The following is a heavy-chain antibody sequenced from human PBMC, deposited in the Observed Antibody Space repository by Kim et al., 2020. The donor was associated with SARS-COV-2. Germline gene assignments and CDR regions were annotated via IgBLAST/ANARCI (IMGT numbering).Heavy chain of an antibody. CDR2: T. J-gene: IGHJ4*02. D-gene: IGHD2-2*01. V-gene: IGHV3-74*01. CDR3: VRDHGPGHQGFE. Sequence: THHEDSVKGRFTISRDNGENVVSLQMNSLMSEDTAIYYCVRDHGPGHQGFEWGQGTLVTV.